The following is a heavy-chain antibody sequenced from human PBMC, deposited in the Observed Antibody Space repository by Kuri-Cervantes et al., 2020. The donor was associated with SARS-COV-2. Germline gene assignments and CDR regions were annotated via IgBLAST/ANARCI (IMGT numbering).Heavy chain of an antibody. V-gene: IGHV3-74*01. CDR1: GFTFSGHW. D-gene: IGHD2-2*01. J-gene: IGHJ4*02. CDR3: TTDRGEEHIVVVPAATGGY. Sequence: GGSLRLSCAASGFTFSGHWIHWVRQAPGKGLVWVSRINPDGSYTNNADSVKGRFTLSRDNAKNMLFLQMNSLRAEDTAVYYCTTDRGEEHIVVVPAATGGYWGQGTLVTVSS. CDR2: INPDGSYT.